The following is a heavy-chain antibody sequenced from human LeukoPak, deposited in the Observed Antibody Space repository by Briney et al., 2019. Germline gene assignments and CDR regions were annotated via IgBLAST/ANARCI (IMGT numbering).Heavy chain of an antibody. CDR3: ARSVAAAPFLDY. V-gene: IGHV4-59*08. J-gene: IGHJ4*02. CDR1: GGSISSYY. CDR2: TYYGGST. Sequence: SETLSLTCTVSGGSISSYYWSWIRQPPGKGLEWIGYTYYGGSTNYNPSLKSRVTISVDTSKNQFSLKLSSVTAAVTAVYYCARSVAAAPFLDYWGQGTLVTVSS. D-gene: IGHD6-13*01.